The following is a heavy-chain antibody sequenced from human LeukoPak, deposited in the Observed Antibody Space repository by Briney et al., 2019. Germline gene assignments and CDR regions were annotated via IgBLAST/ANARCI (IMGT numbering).Heavy chain of an antibody. V-gene: IGHV1-18*01. Sequence: ASVKLSCNASAHTFTSYGISWVRQPPGQGHEWMGWISAYNGNTNYAQKLQGRVTMTTDTSTSTAYMELRSLRSDDTAVYYCASQTRIYGDYLIDYWGQGTLVTVSS. J-gene: IGHJ4*02. CDR1: AHTFTSYG. D-gene: IGHD4-17*01. CDR2: ISAYNGNT. CDR3: ASQTRIYGDYLIDY.